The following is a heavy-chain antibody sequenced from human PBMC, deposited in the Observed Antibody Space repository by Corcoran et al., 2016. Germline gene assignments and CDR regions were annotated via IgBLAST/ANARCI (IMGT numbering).Heavy chain of an antibody. V-gene: IGHV4-34*01. CDR1: GGSFSGYY. J-gene: IGHJ5*02. CDR2: INHSGST. D-gene: IGHD3-22*01. CDR3: ARGHYYDSSGYYSWGFNWFDP. Sequence: QVQLQQWGAGLLKPSETLSLTCAVYGGSFSGYYWSWIRQPPGKGLEWIGEINHSGSTNYNPSLKSRVTISVDTSKNQFSLKLSSVTAADTAVYYWARGHYYDSSGYYSWGFNWFDPWGQGTLVTVSS.